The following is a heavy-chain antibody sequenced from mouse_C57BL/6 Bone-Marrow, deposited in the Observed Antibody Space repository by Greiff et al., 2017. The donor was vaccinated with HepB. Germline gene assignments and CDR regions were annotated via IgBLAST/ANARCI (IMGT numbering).Heavy chain of an antibody. CDR2: IDPNSGGT. CDR1: GYTFTSYW. V-gene: IGHV1-72*01. CDR3: APGYLYYAMDY. J-gene: IGHJ4*01. D-gene: IGHD2-2*01. Sequence: QVQLKQPGAELVKPGASVKLSCKASGYTFTSYWMHWVKQRPGRGLEWIGRIDPNSGGTKYNEKFKSKATLTVDKPSSTAYMQLSSLTSEDSAVYYCAPGYLYYAMDYWGQGTSVTVSS.